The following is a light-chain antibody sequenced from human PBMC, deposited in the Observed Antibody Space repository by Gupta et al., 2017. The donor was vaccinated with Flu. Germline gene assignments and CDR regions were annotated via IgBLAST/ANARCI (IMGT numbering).Light chain of an antibody. CDR3: QVWDSGSDHEV. CDR1: NIRTKA. Sequence: GKPARITCGGDNIRTKAVHWYRQRPGQAPVLVVYDDSARPSGIPERFSGSTSGNTATLTISRVEAGDEADYYCQVWDSGSDHEVFGGGTKLTVL. J-gene: IGLJ3*02. CDR2: DDS. V-gene: IGLV3-21*03.